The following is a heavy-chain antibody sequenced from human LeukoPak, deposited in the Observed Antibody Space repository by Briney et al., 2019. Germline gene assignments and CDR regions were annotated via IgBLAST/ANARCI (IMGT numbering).Heavy chain of an antibody. Sequence: SETLSLTCTVSGGSISTKTYYWAWIRQPPGKGLEWMGSIYYSGSTNYNPSLKSRVTISVDTSKNQFSLKLSSVTAADTAVYYCAREGWYYYDSSGENAFDIWGQGTMVTVSS. D-gene: IGHD3-22*01. CDR3: AREGWYYYDSSGENAFDI. V-gene: IGHV4-39*07. J-gene: IGHJ3*02. CDR2: IYYSGST. CDR1: GGSISTKTYY.